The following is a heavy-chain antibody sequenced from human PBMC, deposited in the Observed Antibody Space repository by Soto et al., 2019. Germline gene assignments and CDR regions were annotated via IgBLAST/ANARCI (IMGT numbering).Heavy chain of an antibody. CDR2: TYYRSKWYN. V-gene: IGHV6-1*01. Sequence: SQTLSLTCAISGDSVSSNSAAWNWIRQSPSRGLEWLGRTYYRSKWYNDYAVSVKSRITINPDTSKNQFSLQLNSVTPEDTAVYYCARETFLLSAALPPRAFDIWYKATMGTVS. CDR1: GDSVSSNSAA. J-gene: IGHJ3*02. CDR3: ARETFLLSAALPPRAFDI. D-gene: IGHD2-2*01.